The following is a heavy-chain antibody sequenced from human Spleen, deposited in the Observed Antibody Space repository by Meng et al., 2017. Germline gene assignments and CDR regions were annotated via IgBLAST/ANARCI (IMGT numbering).Heavy chain of an antibody. CDR2: INPDGSST. Sequence: EVHLVESGGRLVQPGGSLRLSCAASGFTVSRYWMHWVRRVPGQGLVWVSRINPDGSSTSYADAVKGRFTISRDNAKNTLYLQMTSLRAEDTAVYYCSKDYTGSDDYWGQGTLVTVSS. CDR1: GFTVSRYW. J-gene: IGHJ4*02. V-gene: IGHV3-74*01. D-gene: IGHD5-12*01. CDR3: SKDYTGSDDY.